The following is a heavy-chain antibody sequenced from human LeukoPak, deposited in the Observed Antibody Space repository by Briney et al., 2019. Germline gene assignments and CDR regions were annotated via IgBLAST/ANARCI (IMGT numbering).Heavy chain of an antibody. CDR3: AKGAPYSSGWYSDY. CDR1: GITFSSYA. J-gene: IGHJ4*02. D-gene: IGHD6-19*01. V-gene: IGHV3-23*01. Sequence: GGTLRLSCAVSGITFSSYAMTWVRQAPGKGLEWVSTISGSGSSTYYAGSVKGRFTISRDNSKNTLYLQMNSLRAEDTAVYYCAKGAPYSSGWYSDYWGQGTLVTVSS. CDR2: ISGSGSST.